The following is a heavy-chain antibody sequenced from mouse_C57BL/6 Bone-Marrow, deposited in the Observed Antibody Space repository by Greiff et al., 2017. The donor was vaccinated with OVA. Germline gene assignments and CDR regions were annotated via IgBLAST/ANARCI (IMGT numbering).Heavy chain of an antibody. D-gene: IGHD1-1*01. J-gene: IGHJ2*01. CDR1: GYTFTSYG. Sequence: VQLQQSGAELARPGASVKLSCKASGYTFTSYGISWVKQRTGQGLEWIGEIYPRSGNTYYNEKFKGKATLTADKSSSTAYMALRSLTSEDSAVYFCARENYYGSSLDYWGQGTTLTVSS. V-gene: IGHV1-81*01. CDR2: IYPRSGNT. CDR3: ARENYYGSSLDY.